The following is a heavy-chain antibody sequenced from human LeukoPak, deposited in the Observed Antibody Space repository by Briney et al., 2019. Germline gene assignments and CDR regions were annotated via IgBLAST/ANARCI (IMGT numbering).Heavy chain of an antibody. D-gene: IGHD3-9*01. CDR3: ARAGMGILTGYYNYYYYGMDV. V-gene: IGHV4-34*01. CDR2: INHSGST. CDR1: GGSFSGYY. Sequence: PSETLSLTCAVYGGSFSGYYWSWIRQPPGKGLEWIGEINHSGSTNYNPSLKSRVTISVDTSKNQFSLKLSSVTAADTAVYYCARAGMGILTGYYNYYYYGMDVWGQGTTVTVSS. J-gene: IGHJ6*02.